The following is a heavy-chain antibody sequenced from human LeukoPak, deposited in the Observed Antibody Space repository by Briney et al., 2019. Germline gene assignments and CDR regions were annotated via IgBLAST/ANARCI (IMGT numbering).Heavy chain of an antibody. V-gene: IGHV3-7*04. D-gene: IGHD3-22*01. CDR2: IKQDGSEK. Sequence: PGGSLRLSCAASGFTFSSYWMSWVRQAPGKGLEWVANIKQDGSEKYYVDSVKGRFTISRDNAKNSLYLQMNSLRVEDTAVYYCARGLGPDYYDSSGTDYWGQGTLVTVSS. CDR3: ARGLGPDYYDSSGTDY. CDR1: GFTFSSYW. J-gene: IGHJ4*02.